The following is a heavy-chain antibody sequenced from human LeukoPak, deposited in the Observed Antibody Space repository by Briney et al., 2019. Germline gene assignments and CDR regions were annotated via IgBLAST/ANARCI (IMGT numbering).Heavy chain of an antibody. D-gene: IGHD6-6*01. Sequence: PGGSLRLSCAASGFTFSSYRMSWVRQAPGKGLEWVANIKQDGSEKHYVDSVKGRFTISRDNAKKSLFLHMNSLRVEDTAVYYCARGSEYTSSTNYYFDYWGQGTLVTVSS. CDR3: ARGSEYTSSTNYYFDY. V-gene: IGHV3-7*01. J-gene: IGHJ4*02. CDR2: IKQDGSEK. CDR1: GFTFSSYR.